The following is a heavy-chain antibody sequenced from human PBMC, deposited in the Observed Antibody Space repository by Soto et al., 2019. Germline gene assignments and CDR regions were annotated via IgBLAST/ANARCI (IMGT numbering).Heavy chain of an antibody. CDR2: IIPILGIA. J-gene: IGHJ6*02. CDR1: GYTLTELS. CDR3: ARDLRDGYYYYYGMDV. Sequence: SVKVSCKVSGYTLTELSMHWVRQAPGKGLEWMGRIIPILGIANYAQKFQGRVTITADKSTSIAYMELSSLRSEDTAVYYCARDLRDGYYYYYGMDVWGQGTTVTVSS. V-gene: IGHV1-69*04. D-gene: IGHD3-10*01.